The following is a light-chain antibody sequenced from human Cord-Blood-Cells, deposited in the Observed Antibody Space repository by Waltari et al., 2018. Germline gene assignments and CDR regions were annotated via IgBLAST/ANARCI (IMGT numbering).Light chain of an antibody. V-gene: IGLV2-23*01. Sequence: QSALTQPASVSGSPGQSITISCTGTSSDVGRYNLVSWYQQHPGTAPKLMIYEGSKRPSGVSNRFSGSKSGNTASLTISGLQAEDEADYYCCSYAGSSTYVFGTGTKVTVL. CDR2: EGS. CDR3: CSYAGSSTYV. J-gene: IGLJ1*01. CDR1: SSDVGRYNL.